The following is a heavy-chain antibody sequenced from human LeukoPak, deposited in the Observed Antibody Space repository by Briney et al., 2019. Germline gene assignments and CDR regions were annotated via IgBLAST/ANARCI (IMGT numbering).Heavy chain of an antibody. Sequence: GGSLRLSYSASGFNYSTYSMRWVRQAPAKELQWVSTISGSGANTYYADSVRGRLTISRDNYKNTLYLHINSLRAEDTAVYYGAKERAGYTNPYVFDYSGQGKLVPVSS. V-gene: IGHV3-23*01. CDR3: AKERAGYTNPYVFDY. D-gene: IGHD3-16*02. CDR1: GFNYSTYS. CDR2: ISGSGANT. J-gene: IGHJ4*02.